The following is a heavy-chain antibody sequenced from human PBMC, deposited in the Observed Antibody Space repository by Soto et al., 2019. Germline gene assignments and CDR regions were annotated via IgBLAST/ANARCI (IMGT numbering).Heavy chain of an antibody. CDR1: GGTFSSYA. Sequence: SVKVSCKASGGTFSSYAISWVRQAPGQGLEWMGGIIPIFGTAKYSQKFQGRVTITRDTSASTAYMELSSLRSEDTAVYYCARAAYGDYAVYWGQGTLVTVSS. CDR3: ARAAYGDYAVY. J-gene: IGHJ4*02. CDR2: IIPIFGTA. V-gene: IGHV1-69*05. D-gene: IGHD4-17*01.